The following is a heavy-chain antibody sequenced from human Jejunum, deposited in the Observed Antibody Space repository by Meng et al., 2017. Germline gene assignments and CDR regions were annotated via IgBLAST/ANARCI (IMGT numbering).Heavy chain of an antibody. D-gene: IGHD1-26*01. Sequence: VEFVVVLAHPWVAMRLSSAAPVFHAVVYWMHWVRQPPGKGLGWLTRMKSGRNSTQNADARKGRITNSRDNTNNKEYIQMNCLKAEDTSVDYCARDRGWDLPYDLWGQGTLVTVSS. V-gene: IGHV3-74*03. J-gene: IGHJ4*02. CDR1: VFHAVVYW. CDR2: MKSGRNST. CDR3: ARDRGWDLPYDL.